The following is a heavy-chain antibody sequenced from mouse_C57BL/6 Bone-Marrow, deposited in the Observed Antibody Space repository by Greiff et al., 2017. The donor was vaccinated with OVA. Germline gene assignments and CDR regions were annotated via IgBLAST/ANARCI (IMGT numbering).Heavy chain of an antibody. J-gene: IGHJ3*01. CDR2: ISSGGSYT. CDR1: GFTFSSYG. Sequence: EVMLVESGGDLVKPGGSLKLSCAASGFTFSSYGMSWVRQTPDKRLEWVATISSGGSYTYYPDSVKGRCTISRDNAKNTLYLQMSSLKSEATAMYDCARRGYSNYAWCAYWGQGILVTVSA. D-gene: IGHD2-5*01. CDR3: ARRGYSNYAWCAY. V-gene: IGHV5-6*02.